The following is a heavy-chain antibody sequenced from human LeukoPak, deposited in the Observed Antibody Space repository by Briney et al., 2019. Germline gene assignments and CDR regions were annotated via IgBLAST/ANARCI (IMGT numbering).Heavy chain of an antibody. Sequence: AASVKVSCKASGYTFTSYGISWVRQAPGQGLEWMGWISAYNGNTNYAQKLQGRVTMTTDTSTSTAYMELRSLRSDDTAVYYCARDRGTITGTKGEFDHWGQGTLVTVSS. D-gene: IGHD1-7*01. CDR3: ARDRGTITGTKGEFDH. CDR1: GYTFTSYG. CDR2: ISAYNGNT. V-gene: IGHV1-18*01. J-gene: IGHJ5*02.